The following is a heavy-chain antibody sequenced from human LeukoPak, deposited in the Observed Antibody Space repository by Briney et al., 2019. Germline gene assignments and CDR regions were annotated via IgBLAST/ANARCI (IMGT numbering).Heavy chain of an antibody. CDR1: GFTFSSYW. CDR2: IKQDGSEK. D-gene: IGHD3-10*01. J-gene: IGHJ5*02. Sequence: GGSLRLSCAASGFTFSSYWMSWVRQAPGKGLEWVPNIKQDGSEKYYVDTVKGRFTISRDNAKNSLYLQMNSLRAEDTAVYYCARELDHYYGSVFDPWGQGTLVTVSS. CDR3: ARELDHYYGSVFDP. V-gene: IGHV3-7*03.